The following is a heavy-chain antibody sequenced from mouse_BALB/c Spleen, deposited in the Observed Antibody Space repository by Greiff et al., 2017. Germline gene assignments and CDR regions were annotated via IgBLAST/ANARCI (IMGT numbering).Heavy chain of an antibody. D-gene: IGHD2-1*01. CDR1: GYTFTSYW. CDR2: IYPGNSDT. V-gene: IGHV1-5*01. J-gene: IGHJ2*01. Sequence: EVQLVESGTVLARPGASVKMSCKASGYTFTSYWMHWVKQRPGQGLEWIGAIYPGNSDTSYNQKFKGKAKLTAVTSTSTAYMELSSLTNEDSAVYYCTRRYYGNYFDYWGQGTTLTVSS. CDR3: TRRYYGNYFDY.